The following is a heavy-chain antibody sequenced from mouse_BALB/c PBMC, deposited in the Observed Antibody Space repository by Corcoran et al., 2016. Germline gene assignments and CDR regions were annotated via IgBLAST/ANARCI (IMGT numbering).Heavy chain of an antibody. J-gene: IGHJ2*01. V-gene: IGHV1-26*01. CDR1: GYSFIDYC. CDR2: INPNNGGT. CDR3: AREYDYNFDY. Sequence: EAQLGQSGPELVKLGASVKMSCKASGYSFIDYCRKWVKQSHGKSPEWIGDINPNNGGTSYNQKFKGKATLTVHKSSSTAYMQLNSLTSEDSAVYYCAREYDYNFDYLGQGTTLTVSP. D-gene: IGHD2-4*01.